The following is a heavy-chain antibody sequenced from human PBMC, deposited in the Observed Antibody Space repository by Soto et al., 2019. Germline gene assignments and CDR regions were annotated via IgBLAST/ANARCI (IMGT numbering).Heavy chain of an antibody. CDR1: GFSLSTSGVG. V-gene: IGHV2-5*01. Sequence: SGPTLENPTQTLTLTCTFSGFSLSTSGVGVGWIRQPPGKALEWLALIYWNDDKRYSPSLKSRLTITKDTSKNQVVLTMTNMDPVDTATYYCAHIHSSSSLYYYYYGMDVWGQGTTVTVSS. CDR2: IYWNDDK. CDR3: AHIHSSSSLYYYYYGMDV. J-gene: IGHJ6*02. D-gene: IGHD6-6*01.